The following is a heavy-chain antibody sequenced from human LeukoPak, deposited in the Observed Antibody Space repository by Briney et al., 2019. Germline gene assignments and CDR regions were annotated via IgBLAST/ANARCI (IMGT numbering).Heavy chain of an antibody. V-gene: IGHV4-59*01. CDR3: ARASDPWLQLT. CDR2: IFYSGRN. D-gene: IGHD5-24*01. CDR1: GGSISTNY. Sequence: SETLSLTCTVSGGSISTNYWSWIRQPPGKGLEWIGNIFYSGRNNYNPSLKSRVTMSVDTSKNQFSLKLSSVTAADTAVYYCARASDPWLQLTWGQGTLVTVSS. J-gene: IGHJ5*02.